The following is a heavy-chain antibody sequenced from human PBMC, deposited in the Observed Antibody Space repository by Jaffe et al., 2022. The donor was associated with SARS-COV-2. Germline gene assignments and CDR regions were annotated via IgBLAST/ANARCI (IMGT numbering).Heavy chain of an antibody. D-gene: IGHD2-2*01. J-gene: IGHJ2*01. CDR1: DDSIRRYS. CDR2: VHYSGSPTSGTT. Sequence: QVQLQESGPGLVKPSETLSLSCTVSDDSIRRYSWSWIRQPPGKGLEWIGYVHYSGSPTSGTTNYNPSLKSRVTISVDTSKNQFSLKLTSVTAADTAVYYCARDPSMWYFDLWGRGILVTVSS. CDR3: ARDPSMWYFDL. V-gene: IGHV4-59*12.